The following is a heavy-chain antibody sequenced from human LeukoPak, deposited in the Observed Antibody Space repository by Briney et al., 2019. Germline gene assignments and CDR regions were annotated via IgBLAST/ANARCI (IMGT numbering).Heavy chain of an antibody. J-gene: IGHJ6*04. CDR3: ARFTYTTRPSDV. Sequence: SETLSLTCTVSGGSISGYYWSWIRQPPGQTLEWIGYIYSSGSTNYNPSLQSRVTMSVDTSMNQFSLRLSSVTAADTAVYYCARFTYTTRPSDVWGKGTMVTVSS. CDR2: IYSSGST. D-gene: IGHD3-16*01. CDR1: GGSISGYY. V-gene: IGHV4-4*09.